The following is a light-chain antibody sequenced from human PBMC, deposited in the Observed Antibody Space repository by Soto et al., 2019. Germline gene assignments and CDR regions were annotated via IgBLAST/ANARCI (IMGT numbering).Light chain of an antibody. CDR3: QQYNTYSWT. J-gene: IGKJ1*01. CDR1: QAIRND. CDR2: VAS. V-gene: IGKV1-17*01. Sequence: DIQMTQSPSSLSASVGDRVTITCRASQAIRNDVGWYQQKPGKDPKRLIYVASRLESGVPSRFSGSGSGTEFALTISSLQPDDFATYYCQQYNTYSWTFGPGTKVDIK.